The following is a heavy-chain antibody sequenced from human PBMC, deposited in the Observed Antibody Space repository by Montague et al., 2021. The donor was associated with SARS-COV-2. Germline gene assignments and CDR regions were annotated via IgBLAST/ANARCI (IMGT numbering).Heavy chain of an antibody. Sequence: SETLSLTCSFSGDSISTGSYYWGWIRQPPRKGLEWIGSIYYSGDTYYNPSLKSRVTISVDTSKNQFSLRLSSVTAADTAVYYCVRGGDYTDYGRVDYWGQGTLVIVSS. D-gene: IGHD4-11*01. CDR2: IYYSGDT. V-gene: IGHV4-39*01. CDR1: GDSISTGSYY. J-gene: IGHJ4*02. CDR3: VRGGDYTDYGRVDY.